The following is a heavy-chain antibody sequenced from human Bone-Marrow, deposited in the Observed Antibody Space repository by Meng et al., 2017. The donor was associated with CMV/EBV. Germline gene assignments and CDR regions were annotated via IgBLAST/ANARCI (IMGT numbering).Heavy chain of an antibody. V-gene: IGHV3-21*01. Sequence: GESLKISCAASGFTFSSYSMNGVRQAPGKGLEWVSSISSSSSYIYYADSVKGRFTIPRDNAKNSLYLQMNSLRAEDTAVYYCARDGTGTDQYQLHSYFDYWGQGTLVTVSS. J-gene: IGHJ4*02. D-gene: IGHD2-2*01. CDR2: ISSSSSYI. CDR3: ARDGTGTDQYQLHSYFDY. CDR1: GFTFSSYS.